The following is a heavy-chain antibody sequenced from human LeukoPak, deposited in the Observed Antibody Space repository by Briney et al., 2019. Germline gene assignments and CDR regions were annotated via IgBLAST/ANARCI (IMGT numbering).Heavy chain of an antibody. CDR1: GGTFSSYA. V-gene: IGHV1-69*04. CDR2: IIPILGIA. CDR3: AISTFYYYDSSGYPRDN. J-gene: IGHJ4*02. Sequence: ASVKVSCKASGGTFSSYAISWVRQAPGQGLEWMGRIIPILGIANYAQKFQGRVTITADKSTSTAYMELSSLRSEDTAVYYCAISTFYYYDSSGYPRDNWGQGTLVTVSS. D-gene: IGHD3-22*01.